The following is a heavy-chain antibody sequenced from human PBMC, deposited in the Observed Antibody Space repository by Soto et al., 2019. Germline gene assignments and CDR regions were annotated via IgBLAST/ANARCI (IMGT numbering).Heavy chain of an antibody. V-gene: IGHV3-23*01. J-gene: IGHJ4*02. CDR2: IEGSGEST. CDR1: GFTFSSNP. D-gene: IGHD1-1*01. CDR3: AKVTWNQTSGGDY. Sequence: PGGSLRLSCAASGFTFSSNPMSWVRQAPGKGLEWVSAIEGSGESTYYADSVKGRFAISRDNSKNTLYLQVSSLRAEDTAVYYCAKVTWNQTSGGDYWGQGTLVTVSS.